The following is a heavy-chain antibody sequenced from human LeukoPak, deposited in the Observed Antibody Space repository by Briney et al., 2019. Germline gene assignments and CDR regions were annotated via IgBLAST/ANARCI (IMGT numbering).Heavy chain of an antibody. CDR3: ARDDFGVQRYCRH. Sequence: GGSLRLSCAASGFTVSSNYMSWVRQAPGKGLEWVSVIYSGGSTYYADSVKGRFTISRDNSKNTLYLQMNSLRADDTAVYFCARDDFGVQRYCRHWGQGTLVTVSS. J-gene: IGHJ1*01. D-gene: IGHD4-17*01. CDR2: IYSGGST. V-gene: IGHV3-53*01. CDR1: GFTVSSNY.